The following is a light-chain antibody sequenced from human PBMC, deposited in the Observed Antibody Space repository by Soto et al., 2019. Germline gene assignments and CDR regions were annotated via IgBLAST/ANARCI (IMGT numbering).Light chain of an antibody. V-gene: IGLV2-8*01. CDR2: EVS. J-gene: IGLJ1*01. Sequence: QSVLTQPPSASGSPGQSVTISCTGTSSDVGAYNYVSWYQQLPGKAPKLIIYEVSKRPSGVPDRFSGSKSGNTASLTVSGLQAEDEADYHCSSYADSNNHYVFGTGTRSPS. CDR3: SSYADSNNHYV. CDR1: SSDVGAYNY.